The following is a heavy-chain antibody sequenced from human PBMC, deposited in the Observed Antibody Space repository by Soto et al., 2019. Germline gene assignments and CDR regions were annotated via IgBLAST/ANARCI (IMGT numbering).Heavy chain of an antibody. D-gene: IGHD6-6*01. CDR2: IYDSESA. CDR3: ARASSSSYAADS. J-gene: IGHJ4*02. CDR1: GESISSGGYY. Sequence: SETLSLTCNVSGESISSGGYYWSWIRHHPGKGLEWIGYIYDSESAYYNPSLKSRVTISMDTSKNHFAMRLSSVTAADTAVYYCARASSSSYAADSWGQGTLVTVSS. V-gene: IGHV4-31*03.